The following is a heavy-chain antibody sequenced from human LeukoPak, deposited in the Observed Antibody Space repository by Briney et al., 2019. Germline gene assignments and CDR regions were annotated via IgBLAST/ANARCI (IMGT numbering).Heavy chain of an antibody. CDR2: IDPSDSYT. CDR3: ARSFQGYCSGGSCYPPFDP. J-gene: IGHJ5*02. D-gene: IGHD2-15*01. Sequence: GESLMISCKGSGYGFTSYWISWVRQLPGKGLEWMGRIDPSDSYTNYSPSFQGHVTISADKSISTAYLQWSSLKASDTAMYYCARSFQGYCSGGSCYPPFDPWGQGTLVTVSS. V-gene: IGHV5-10-1*01. CDR1: GYGFTSYW.